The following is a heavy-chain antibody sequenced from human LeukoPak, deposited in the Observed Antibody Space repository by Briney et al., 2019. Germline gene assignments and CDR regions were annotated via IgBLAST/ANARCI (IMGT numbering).Heavy chain of an antibody. Sequence: PGRSLRLSCAASGFTFSSYGMHWVRQAPGKGLEWVAVIWYDGSNKYYADSVKGRFTISRDNSKNTLYLQMNSLRAEDTAVYYCARDPIYCSGGSCYSSYFDYWGQGTLVIVSS. CDR3: ARDPIYCSGGSCYSSYFDY. J-gene: IGHJ4*02. CDR2: IWYDGSNK. V-gene: IGHV3-33*01. CDR1: GFTFSSYG. D-gene: IGHD2-15*01.